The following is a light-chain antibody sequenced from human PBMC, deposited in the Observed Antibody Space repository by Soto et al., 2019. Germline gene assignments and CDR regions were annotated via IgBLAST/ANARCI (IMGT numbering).Light chain of an antibody. CDR1: QSVSNN. Sequence: IVMTQSPASLSVSPGEGATLSCRASQSVSNNLAWYQQKPGQLPRLLIYGASTRATGIPARFSGSGSGTDFTLTISSLQSEDFAVYYCQQYNNWPRGTLGQGTKVEIK. CDR2: GAS. CDR3: QQYNNWPRGT. J-gene: IGKJ1*01. V-gene: IGKV3-15*01.